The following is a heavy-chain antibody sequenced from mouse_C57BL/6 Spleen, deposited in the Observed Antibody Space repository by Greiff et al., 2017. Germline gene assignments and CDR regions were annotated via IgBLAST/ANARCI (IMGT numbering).Heavy chain of an antibody. CDR2: IDPSDSYT. CDR1: GYTFTSYW. J-gene: IGHJ2*01. CDR3: AKGEGWLDY. D-gene: IGHD2-13*01. Sequence: QVQLQQPGAELVMPGASVKLSCKASGYTFTSYWMHWVKQRPGQGLEWIGEIDPSDSYTNYNQKFKGKSTLTVDTSSSTAYMQLSSLTSEDSGVRYCAKGEGWLDYWGQGTTVTVSA. V-gene: IGHV1-69*01.